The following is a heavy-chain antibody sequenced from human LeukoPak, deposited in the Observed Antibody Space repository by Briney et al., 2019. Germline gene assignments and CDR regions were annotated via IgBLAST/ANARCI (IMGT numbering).Heavy chain of an antibody. CDR1: GGSISSGGYS. CDR3: ARGKYYGSGSYFDY. V-gene: IGHV4-30-2*01. D-gene: IGHD3-10*01. Sequence: PSQTLSLTCAVSGGSISSGGYSWSWIRQPPGKGLEWIGYIYHSGSTYYNPSLKSRVTMSVDRSKNQFSLKLSSVTAADTAVYYCARGKYYGSGSYFDYWGQGTLVTVSS. CDR2: IYHSGST. J-gene: IGHJ4*02.